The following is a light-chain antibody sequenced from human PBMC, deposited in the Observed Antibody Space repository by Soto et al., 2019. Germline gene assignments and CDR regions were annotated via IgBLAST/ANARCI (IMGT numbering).Light chain of an antibody. J-gene: IGKJ4*01. V-gene: IGKV1-33*01. Sequence: DIQMTQSPSSLSASVGDRVTITCQASQDISSYLNWYQQKPGKAPKLLIYGASNLETGVPPRFSGSGSGTDFTFTISSLQPEDIAIYYCQQYDNLPRLTFGGGTKVEIK. CDR3: QQYDNLPRLT. CDR2: GAS. CDR1: QDISSY.